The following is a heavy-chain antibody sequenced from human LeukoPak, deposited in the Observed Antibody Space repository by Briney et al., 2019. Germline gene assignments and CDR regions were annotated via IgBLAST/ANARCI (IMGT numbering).Heavy chain of an antibody. J-gene: IGHJ4*02. CDR2: ISWNSGSI. D-gene: IGHD5-24*01. CDR3: AKDGEMATTYYFDY. Sequence: PGGSLRLSCAASGFTFDDYAMHWVRQAPGKGLEWVSGISWNSGSIGYADPVKGRFTISRDNAKNSLYLQMNSLRAEDTALYYCAKDGEMATTYYFDYWGQGTLVTVSS. CDR1: GFTFDDYA. V-gene: IGHV3-9*01.